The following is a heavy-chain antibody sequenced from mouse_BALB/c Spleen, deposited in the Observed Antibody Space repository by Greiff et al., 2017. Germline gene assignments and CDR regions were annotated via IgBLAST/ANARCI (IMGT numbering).Heavy chain of an antibody. CDR1: GYTFTSYW. CDR3: ASWEGAY. J-gene: IGHJ3*01. CDR2: INPSTGYT. Sequence: VQRVESGAELAKPGASVKMSCKASGYTFTSYWMHWVKQRPGQGLEWIGYINPSTGYTEYNQKFKDKATLTADKSSSTAYMQLSSLTSEDSAVYYCASWEGAYWGQGTLVTVSA. V-gene: IGHV1-7*01. D-gene: IGHD4-1*01.